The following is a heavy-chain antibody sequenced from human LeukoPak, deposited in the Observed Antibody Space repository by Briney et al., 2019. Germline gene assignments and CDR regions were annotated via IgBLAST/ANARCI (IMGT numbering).Heavy chain of an antibody. V-gene: IGHV4-39*07. D-gene: IGHD2/OR15-2a*01. J-gene: IGHJ3*02. CDR3: ASEVSSMDHDAFDI. CDR1: GGSISSSSYY. Sequence: SETLSLTCTVSGGSISSSSYYWGWIRQPPGKGLEWIGSIYYSGSTYYNPSLKSRVTISVDTSKNQFSLKLSSVTDADTAVYYCASEVSSMDHDAFDIWGQGTMVTVSS. CDR2: IYYSGST.